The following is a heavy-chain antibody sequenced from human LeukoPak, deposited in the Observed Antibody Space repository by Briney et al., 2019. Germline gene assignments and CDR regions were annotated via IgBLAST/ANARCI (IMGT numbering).Heavy chain of an antibody. CDR3: AKDLEGSRRIVGAHGPNFDY. CDR1: GFPFSCLA. V-gene: IGHV3-23*01. J-gene: IGHJ4*02. D-gene: IGHD1-26*01. Sequence: GGSLRLLCAACGFPFSCLAVLGARQARGRGLEGFLALSGSGERIYSVDPVTGRLTICRDNSKNMLYPQLSNLRAEDRAVYYDAKDLEGSRRIVGAHGPNFDYWGEGPLVTVS. CDR2: LSGSGERI.